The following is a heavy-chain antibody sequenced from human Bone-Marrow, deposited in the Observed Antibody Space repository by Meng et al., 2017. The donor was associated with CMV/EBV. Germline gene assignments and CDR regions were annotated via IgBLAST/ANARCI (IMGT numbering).Heavy chain of an antibody. CDR1: GFTFSSYW. Sequence: GESLKISCAASGFTFSSYWMSWVRQAPGKGLVWVANIKQDGSEKYYVDSVKGRFTISRDNAKNSLYLQMNSLRAEDTAVYYCARDPLRFLEWLDAFDIWGQGTMVTVSS. D-gene: IGHD3-3*01. CDR3: ARDPLRFLEWLDAFDI. J-gene: IGHJ3*02. CDR2: IKQDGSEK. V-gene: IGHV3-7*01.